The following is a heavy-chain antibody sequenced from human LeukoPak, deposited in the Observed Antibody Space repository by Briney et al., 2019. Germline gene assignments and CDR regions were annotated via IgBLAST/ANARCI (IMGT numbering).Heavy chain of an antibody. CDR2: INSDGSST. Sequence: GGSLRLSCAASGFTFSSYWMHWVRQAPGKGLVWVSHINSDGSSTRYADSVKGRFTISRDNAKNTLYLQMNSLRDEDTAVYYCARGTPSSSGWLYYGMDVWGQGTTVTVSS. V-gene: IGHV3-74*01. CDR3: ARGTPSSSGWLYYGMDV. J-gene: IGHJ6*02. CDR1: GFTFSSYW. D-gene: IGHD6-19*01.